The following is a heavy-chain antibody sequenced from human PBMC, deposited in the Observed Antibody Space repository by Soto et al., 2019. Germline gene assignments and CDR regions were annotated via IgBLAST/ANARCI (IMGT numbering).Heavy chain of an antibody. Sequence: SETLSLTCTVSGGSISSGDYYWSWIRQPPGKGLEWIGYIYYSGSTNYNPSLKSRVTISVDTSKNQFTLNLNSVTAADTAVYYCARHATRSYDYWGQGTLVTVSS. J-gene: IGHJ4*02. V-gene: IGHV4-30-4*01. CDR3: ARHATRSYDY. CDR2: IYYSGST. CDR1: GGSISSGDYY.